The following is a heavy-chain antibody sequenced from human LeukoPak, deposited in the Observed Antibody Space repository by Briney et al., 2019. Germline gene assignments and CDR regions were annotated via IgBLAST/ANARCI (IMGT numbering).Heavy chain of an antibody. D-gene: IGHD6-19*01. CDR3: ARRSSGWYLHWFDP. CDR2: IYYSGST. J-gene: IGHJ5*02. V-gene: IGHV4-59*12. Sequence: SEALSLTCTVSGGSISSYYWSWIRQPPGKGLEWIGYIYYSGSTNYNPSLKSRVTISVDTSKNQFSLKLSSVTAADTAVYYCARRSSGWYLHWFDPWGQGTLVTVSS. CDR1: GGSISSYY.